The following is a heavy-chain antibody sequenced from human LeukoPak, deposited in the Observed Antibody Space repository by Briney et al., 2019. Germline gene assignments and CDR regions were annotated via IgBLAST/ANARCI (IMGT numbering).Heavy chain of an antibody. CDR1: GGSLSGYY. D-gene: IGHD3-10*01. Sequence: SETLSLTCAVYGGSLSGYYWSWIRQPPGKGLEWIGEINHSGSTNYNPSLKSRITISVDTSKNQFSLKLSSVTVADTAVYYSSRYTTYYYGSGSYYRRYFDYWGQGTLVTVSS. CDR3: SRYTTYYYGSGSYYRRYFDY. CDR2: INHSGST. V-gene: IGHV4-34*01. J-gene: IGHJ4*02.